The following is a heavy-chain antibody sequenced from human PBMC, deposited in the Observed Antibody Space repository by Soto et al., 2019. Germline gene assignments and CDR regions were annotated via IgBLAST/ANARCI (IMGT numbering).Heavy chain of an antibody. J-gene: IGHJ5*02. Sequence: PGESLKISCEASGFVFTNFWLHWVRHVPWKGLVWVARIDTSGHSTNYAESVKGRFTISRDNTKNTVSLQMNSLRVEDTGVYYCGKDSCYFDPWSKGSQVPVPS. D-gene: IGHD2-21*01. CDR3: GKDSCYFDP. CDR2: IDTSGHST. CDR1: GFVFTNFW. V-gene: IGHV3-74*01.